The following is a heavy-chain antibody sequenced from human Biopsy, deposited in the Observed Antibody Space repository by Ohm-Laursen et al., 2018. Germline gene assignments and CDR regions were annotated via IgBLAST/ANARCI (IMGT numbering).Heavy chain of an antibody. CDR1: GFPFSDYY. V-gene: IGHV4-34*01. J-gene: IGHJ4*02. Sequence: LSCAASGFPFSDYYMRWIRQPPGKGLEWIGQINQSGETKYNPSLQSRVTISAEVSKNQFSLKLRSLTAADTAIYYCGNEVYGRDYWGQGALVTVSS. D-gene: IGHD4-17*01. CDR2: INQSGET. CDR3: GNEVYGRDY.